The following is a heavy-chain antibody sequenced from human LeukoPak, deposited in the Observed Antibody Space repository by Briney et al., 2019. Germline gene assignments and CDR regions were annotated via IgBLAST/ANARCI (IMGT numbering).Heavy chain of an antibody. V-gene: IGHV4-39*07. Sequence: PSETLSLTCTVSGVSISSSNSYWGWIRQPPGKGLEWIGTIYYSGSTYYNPSLKSRVTISVDSSKNQFSLRLSSVTAADTAVYYCARESLTWLQSRTSWFDPWGQGTLVTVSS. D-gene: IGHD5-24*01. J-gene: IGHJ5*02. CDR2: IYYSGST. CDR3: ARESLTWLQSRTSWFDP. CDR1: GVSISSSNSY.